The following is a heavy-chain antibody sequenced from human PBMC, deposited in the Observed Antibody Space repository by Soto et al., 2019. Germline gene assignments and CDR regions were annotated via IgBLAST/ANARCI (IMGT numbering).Heavy chain of an antibody. V-gene: IGHV3-30*18. CDR1: GFTFSSYG. CDR3: AKAPRSDSYESSGFYSWFDP. CDR2: ISYDGNNK. D-gene: IGHD3-22*01. J-gene: IGHJ5*02. Sequence: QVQLVESGGGVVQPGRSLSLSCAASGFTFSSYGMHWVRQAPGKGLEWVAVISYDGNNKYYIDSVKGRFTISRDNSKKTLYLQMNSLRPEDPAVYYCAKAPRSDSYESSGFYSWFDPWGQGTLVSVTS.